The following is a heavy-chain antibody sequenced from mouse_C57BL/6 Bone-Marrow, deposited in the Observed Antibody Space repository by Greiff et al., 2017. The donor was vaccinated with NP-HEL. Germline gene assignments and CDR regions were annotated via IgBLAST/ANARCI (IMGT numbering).Heavy chain of an antibody. CDR1: GFNIKDDY. D-gene: IGHD2-4*01. CDR3: IPFYYDYEGGDYYAMDY. Sequence: VQLKESGAELVRPGASVKLSCTASGFNIKDDYMHWVKQRPEQGLEWIGWIDPENGDTEYASKFQGKATITADTSSNTAYLQLSSLTSEDTAVYYCIPFYYDYEGGDYYAMDYWGQGTLVTVSS. V-gene: IGHV14-4*01. CDR2: IDPENGDT. J-gene: IGHJ4*01.